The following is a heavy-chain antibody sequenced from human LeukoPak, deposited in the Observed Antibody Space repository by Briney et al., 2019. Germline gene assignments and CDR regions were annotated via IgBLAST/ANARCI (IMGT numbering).Heavy chain of an antibody. Sequence: ASVTVSCKASGYTFTGYYMHWVRQAPGQGLEWMGWINPNSGGTNYAQKFQGRVTMTRDTSISTAYMELSRLRSDDTAVYYCARVAYGQYGMDVWGQGTTVTVSS. CDR3: ARVAYGQYGMDV. CDR2: INPNSGGT. J-gene: IGHJ6*02. V-gene: IGHV1-2*02. CDR1: GYTFTGYY. D-gene: IGHD4-17*01.